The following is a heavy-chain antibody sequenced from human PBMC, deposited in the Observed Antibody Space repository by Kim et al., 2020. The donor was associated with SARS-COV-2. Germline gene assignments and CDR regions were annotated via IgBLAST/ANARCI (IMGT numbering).Heavy chain of an antibody. CDR2: ISSSSIAI. CDR1: GFSFSSYS. J-gene: IGHJ4*02. Sequence: GGSLRLSCAASGFSFSSYSMNWVRQAPGKGLEWVSYISSSSIAIYYADSVKGRFTISRDNAKKSLYLLMNSLRDEDTAVYYCARADNGNSGSGYWGQGTLVTVSS. CDR3: ARADNGNSGSGY. D-gene: IGHD6-19*01. V-gene: IGHV3-48*02.